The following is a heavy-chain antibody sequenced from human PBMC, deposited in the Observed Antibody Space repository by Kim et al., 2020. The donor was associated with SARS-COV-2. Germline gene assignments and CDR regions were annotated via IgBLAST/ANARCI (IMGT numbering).Heavy chain of an antibody. D-gene: IGHD3-10*01. V-gene: IGHV1-69*13. CDR1: GGTFSSYA. CDR3: ARDSLTMVRGVIVRLNWFDP. Sequence: SVKVSCKASGGTFSSYAISWVRQAPGQGLEWMGGIIPIFGTANYAQKFQGRVTITADESTSTAYMELSSLRSEDTAVYYCARDSLTMVRGVIVRLNWFDPWGQGTLVTVSP. CDR2: IIPIFGTA. J-gene: IGHJ5*02.